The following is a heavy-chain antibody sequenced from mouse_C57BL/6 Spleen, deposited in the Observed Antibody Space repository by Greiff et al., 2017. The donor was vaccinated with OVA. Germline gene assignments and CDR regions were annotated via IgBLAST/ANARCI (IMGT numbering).Heavy chain of an antibody. CDR1: GYTFTSYW. CDR3: ARGKYGFDY. D-gene: IGHD1-1*01. J-gene: IGHJ2*01. Sequence: VQLQQPGAELVRPGSSVKLSCKASGYTFTSYWMDWVKQRPGQGLEWIGNIYPSDSETHYNQKFKDKATLTVDKSSSTAYMQLSSLTSEDSAVYYCARGKYGFDYWGQGTTLTVSS. V-gene: IGHV1-61*01. CDR2: IYPSDSET.